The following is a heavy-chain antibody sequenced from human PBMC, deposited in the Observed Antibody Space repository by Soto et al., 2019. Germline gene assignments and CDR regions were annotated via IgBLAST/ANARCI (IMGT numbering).Heavy chain of an antibody. J-gene: IGHJ4*02. CDR2: IYYSGST. V-gene: IGHV4-39*01. CDR1: GGSISSSSYY. CDR3: ARRNAAMGLYYFDY. D-gene: IGHD5-18*01. Sequence: PSETLSLTCTVSGGSISSSSYYWGWIRQPPGKGLEWIGSIYYSGSTYYNPSLKSRVTISVDTSKNQFSLKLSSVTAADTAVYYCARRNAAMGLYYFDYWGQGTLVTVSS.